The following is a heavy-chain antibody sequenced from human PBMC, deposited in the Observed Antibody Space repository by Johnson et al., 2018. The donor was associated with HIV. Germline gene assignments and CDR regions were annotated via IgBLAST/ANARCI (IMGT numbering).Heavy chain of an antibody. D-gene: IGHD1-26*01. CDR3: AKAVSGSYDDAFDI. CDR1: GFTFSSYA. CDR2: IRYDGSNK. J-gene: IGHJ3*02. V-gene: IGHV3-30*02. Sequence: VQLVESVGGVVQPGRSLRLSCAASGFTFSSYAMHWVRQTPGKGLEWVAFIRYDGSNKYYADSVKGRFTISRDNSKNFLYLQMNSLRAEDTALYYCAKAVSGSYDDAFDIWGQGTMVTVSS.